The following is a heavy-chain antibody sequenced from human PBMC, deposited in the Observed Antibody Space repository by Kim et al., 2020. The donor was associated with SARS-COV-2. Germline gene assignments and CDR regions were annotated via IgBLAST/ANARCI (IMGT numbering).Heavy chain of an antibody. CDR3: ARGFFSADREDY. Sequence: SYAQKFQGRVTMTRDTSTSTVYMELSSLRSEDTAVYYCARGFFSADREDYWGQGTLVTVSS. J-gene: IGHJ4*02. V-gene: IGHV1-46*01. D-gene: IGHD3-3*01.